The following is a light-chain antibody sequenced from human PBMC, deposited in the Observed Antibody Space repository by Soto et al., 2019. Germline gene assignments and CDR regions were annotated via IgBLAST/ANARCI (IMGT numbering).Light chain of an antibody. J-gene: IGKJ1*01. Sequence: EIVMTQSPATLSVSPGDRATLSCRASQSVSSNLAWYQQKPGQVPRLLIFGASTRATGSPARFSGSGSGTEFTLTISSLQSEDFAVYYCQQYNNWPRTFGQGTRVEIK. CDR3: QQYNNWPRT. V-gene: IGKV3-15*01. CDR1: QSVSSN. CDR2: GAS.